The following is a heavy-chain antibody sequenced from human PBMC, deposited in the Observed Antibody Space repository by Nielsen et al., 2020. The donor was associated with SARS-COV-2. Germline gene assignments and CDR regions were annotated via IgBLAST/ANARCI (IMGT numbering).Heavy chain of an antibody. Sequence: SCAASGFTFSSYGMHWVRQAPGKGLEWVAVISYDGSKKYFADSVKGRFTISRDNSKNTLYLQMNSLRAEDTAVYYCARDEGGTLDYWGQGTLVTVSS. CDR1: GFTFSSYG. CDR3: ARDEGGTLDY. J-gene: IGHJ4*02. D-gene: IGHD1-14*01. V-gene: IGHV3-30*03. CDR2: ISYDGSKK.